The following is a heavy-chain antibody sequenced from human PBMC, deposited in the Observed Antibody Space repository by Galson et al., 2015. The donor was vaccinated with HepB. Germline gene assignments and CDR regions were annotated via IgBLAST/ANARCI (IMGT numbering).Heavy chain of an antibody. CDR3: AREGRPYYDILTGPSGGYYGMDV. D-gene: IGHD3-9*01. CDR1: GGTFSSYA. CDR2: IIPILGIA. Sequence: SVKVSCKASGGTFSSYAISWVRQAPGQGLEWMGRIIPILGIANYAQKFQGRVTITADKSTSTAYMELSSLRSEDTAVYYCAREGRPYYDILTGPSGGYYGMDVWGQGTTVTVSS. V-gene: IGHV1-69*04. J-gene: IGHJ6*02.